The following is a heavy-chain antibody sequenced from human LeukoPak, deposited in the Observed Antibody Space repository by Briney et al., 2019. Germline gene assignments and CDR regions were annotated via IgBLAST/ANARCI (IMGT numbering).Heavy chain of an antibody. V-gene: IGHV3-30*18. CDR3: ANAGYYYDRSRSLPHWYFDL. J-gene: IGHJ2*01. CDR1: GFTFSSYG. Sequence: GGSLRLSCAAAGFTFSSYGMHWVRQAPGKGLEWVAVISYDGSNKYYADSGKGRFTISRDNSKNTLYLQMNSPTAEDTPVYSCANAGYYYDRSRSLPHWYFDLWGRGTLVTVSS. CDR2: ISYDGSNK. D-gene: IGHD3-22*01.